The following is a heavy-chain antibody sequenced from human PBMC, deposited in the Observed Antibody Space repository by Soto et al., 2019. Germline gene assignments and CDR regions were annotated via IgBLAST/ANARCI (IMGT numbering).Heavy chain of an antibody. CDR1: GDSISNLDYF. CDR3: ARGRYCLTGRCFPNWFDS. J-gene: IGHJ5*01. Sequence: SETLSLTCSVSGDSISNLDYFWAWIRQPPGQALEYIGYIYKSATTYYNPSFESRVAISVDTSKSQFSLNVTSVTAADTPVYFCARGRYCLTGRCFPNWFDSWGPGALGTRFS. V-gene: IGHV4-30-4*01. CDR2: IYKSATT. D-gene: IGHD7-27*01.